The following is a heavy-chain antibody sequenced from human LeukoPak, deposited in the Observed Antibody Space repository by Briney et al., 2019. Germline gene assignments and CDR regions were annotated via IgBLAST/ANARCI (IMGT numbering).Heavy chain of an antibody. CDR2: IYYSGST. J-gene: IGHJ5*02. CDR3: ARDYNWIPFDP. Sequence: PSETLSLTCTVSGGSISSSSYYWGWIRQPPGKGLEWIGSIYYSGSTYYNSSLKSRVTISVDTSKNQFPLKLSSVTAADTAVYYCARDYNWIPFDPWGQGTLVTVSS. CDR1: GGSISSSSYY. D-gene: IGHD1-20*01. V-gene: IGHV4-39*06.